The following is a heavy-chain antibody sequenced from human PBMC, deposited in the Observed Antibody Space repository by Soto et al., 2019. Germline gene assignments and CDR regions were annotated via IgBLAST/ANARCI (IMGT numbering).Heavy chain of an antibody. Sequence: EVQLVESGGGLVQPGGSLRLSCAASGFTFSSHWMSWVRQAPGKGLEWVANIKQDGSEKYYVDSVKGRFTISRDNAKNSLYLQMNSLRAEDTAVYYCARGGSSGDYWGQGTLVTVSS. D-gene: IGHD3-16*01. CDR1: GFTFSSHW. CDR3: ARGGSSGDY. V-gene: IGHV3-7*01. CDR2: IKQDGSEK. J-gene: IGHJ4*02.